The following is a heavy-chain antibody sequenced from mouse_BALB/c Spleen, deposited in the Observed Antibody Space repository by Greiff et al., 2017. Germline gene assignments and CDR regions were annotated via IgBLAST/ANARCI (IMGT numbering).Heavy chain of an antibody. CDR2: IRNKANGYTT. CDR1: GFTFTDYY. CDR3: ARDGYSDY. J-gene: IGHJ2*01. Sequence: EVMLVESGGGLVQPGGSLRLSCATSGFTFTDYYMSWVRQPPGKALEWLGFIRNKANGYTTEYSASVKGRFTISRDNSRSILYLQMNTLRAEDSATYYCARDGYSDYWGQGTTLTVSS. V-gene: IGHV7-3*02.